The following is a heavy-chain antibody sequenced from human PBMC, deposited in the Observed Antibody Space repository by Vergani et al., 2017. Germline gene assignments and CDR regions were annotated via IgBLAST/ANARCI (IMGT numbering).Heavy chain of an antibody. CDR2: VDPEDGET. J-gene: IGHJ6*02. CDR1: GYTFTDHY. Sequence: EVQLVQSGAEVKKPGATMKISCKVSGYTFTDHYMHWVKKAPGKGLEWMGLVDPEDGETIYAEKLKGRVTIAADTSTDTAHLELGSLRAEDTAVYYCATPQTVTTGGMEVWGQGTTVIVSS. D-gene: IGHD4-17*01. V-gene: IGHV1-69-2*01. CDR3: ATPQTVTTGGMEV.